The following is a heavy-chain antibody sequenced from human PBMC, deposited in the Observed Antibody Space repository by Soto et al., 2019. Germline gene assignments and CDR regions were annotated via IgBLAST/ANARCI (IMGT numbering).Heavy chain of an antibody. J-gene: IGHJ4*02. D-gene: IGHD3-10*01. CDR1: GVSLTSYY. Sequence: SETLSLTCSVSGVSLTSYYWSWIRQTPGKTLEWIGCIFYNGTTNYNPSLKSRVTISLDMSKNQFSLKLKSVSAGDTALYYCARGKGTHRYWGPGTLVTVSS. CDR3: ARGKGTHRY. V-gene: IGHV4-59*01. CDR2: IFYNGTT.